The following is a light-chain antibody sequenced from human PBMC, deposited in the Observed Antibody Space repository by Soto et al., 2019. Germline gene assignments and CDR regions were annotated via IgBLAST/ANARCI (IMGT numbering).Light chain of an antibody. CDR1: SSDVGNYNY. Sequence: QSVLTQPASVSGSPGQSITISCTGTSSDVGNYNYVSWYQQHPGKAPKVIIYGVSNRPSGVSNRFSGSKSGNTASLTISGLQAEDEGDYYWSSFTTSSTPHYVFGTGTKVTVL. V-gene: IGLV2-14*01. CDR3: SSFTTSSTPHYV. CDR2: GVS. J-gene: IGLJ1*01.